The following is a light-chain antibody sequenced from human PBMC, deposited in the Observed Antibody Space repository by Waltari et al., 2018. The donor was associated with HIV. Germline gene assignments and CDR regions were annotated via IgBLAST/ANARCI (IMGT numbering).Light chain of an antibody. Sequence: DIVMTQSPDSLSVHLGERDTINCKSRQSLFYSPNIRHFLSWYLQKPGQPPQLLISWASTWYYGVPDRFSGSGSGTDFNLTISSLQSEDLSVYYCHQFYTTPVTFGGGTKVEIK. CDR1: QSLFYSPNIRHF. V-gene: IGKV4-1*01. J-gene: IGKJ4*01. CDR3: HQFYTTPVT. CDR2: WAS.